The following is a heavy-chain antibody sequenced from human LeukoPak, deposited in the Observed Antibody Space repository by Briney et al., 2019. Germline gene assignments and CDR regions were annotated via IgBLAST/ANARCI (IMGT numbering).Heavy chain of an antibody. D-gene: IGHD6-13*01. Sequence: ASVKVSCKASGYTFTSYGISWVRQAPGQGLEWMGWISAYNGNTNYAQRFQDRVAMTTDTSTSTAYMELRSLRSDDTAVYYCAKDLIAAAFLYYFDYWGQGTLVTVSS. CDR3: AKDLIAAAFLYYFDY. CDR1: GYTFTSYG. V-gene: IGHV1-18*01. CDR2: ISAYNGNT. J-gene: IGHJ4*02.